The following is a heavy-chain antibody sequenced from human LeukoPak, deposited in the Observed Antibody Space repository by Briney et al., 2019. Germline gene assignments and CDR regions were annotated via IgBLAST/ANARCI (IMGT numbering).Heavy chain of an antibody. V-gene: IGHV4-59*01. J-gene: IGHJ4*02. CDR3: ARDNSGYCSGGSWYHFDY. CDR2: IYYSGTS. D-gene: IGHD2-15*01. CDR1: GGSISSYY. Sequence: SETLSLTCTVSGGSISSYYWSWIRQPPGKALWWIWYIYYSGTSNYNPPLKSRVTISVDTPKTHFSLKLSSVTAADTAVYYCARDNSGYCSGGSWYHFDYWGQGTLVTVSS.